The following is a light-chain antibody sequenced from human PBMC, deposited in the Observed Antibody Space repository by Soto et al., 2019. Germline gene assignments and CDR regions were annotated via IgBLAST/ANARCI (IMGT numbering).Light chain of an antibody. CDR2: DAS. CDR1: QSLNSSQ. CDR3: QQFNNYPLT. V-gene: IGKV3-20*01. Sequence: DIVLTQSPGTLSLSSGERATLSCRASQSLNSSQLAWYQQKPGQAPRLLIYDASKRATGIPARFSGSGSGTDFTLTISSLEPEDFATYYCQQFNNYPLTFGGGTKVDI. J-gene: IGKJ4*01.